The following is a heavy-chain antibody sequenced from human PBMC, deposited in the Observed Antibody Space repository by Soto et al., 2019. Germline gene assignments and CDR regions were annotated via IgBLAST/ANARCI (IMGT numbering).Heavy chain of an antibody. Sequence: QVQLVQSGAEVKKPGSSVKVSGTASGGTFKFYSISWVRQAPGQGLEWVGRGIPMVGMSEYAQKFKGRVTITAGKSTSTAYMNLRSLRSEDTAVYYCATNYGSWSAHFDYWGQGTLVTVSS. CDR2: GIPMVGMS. CDR3: ATNYGSWSAHFDY. D-gene: IGHD3-3*01. J-gene: IGHJ4*02. V-gene: IGHV1-69*02. CDR1: GGTFKFYS.